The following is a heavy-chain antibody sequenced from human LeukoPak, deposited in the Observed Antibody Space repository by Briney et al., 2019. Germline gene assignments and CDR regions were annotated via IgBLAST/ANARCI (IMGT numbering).Heavy chain of an antibody. CDR3: ATFARGAADY. CDR1: GFTFSSYS. V-gene: IGHV3-48*04. Sequence: GGSLRLSCAASGFTFSSYSMNWVRQAPGKGLEWVSYISSSSSTIYYADSVKGRFTISRDNAKNSLYLQMNSLRAEDTAVYYCATFARGAADYWGQGTLVTVSS. D-gene: IGHD2-15*01. J-gene: IGHJ4*02. CDR2: ISSSSSTI.